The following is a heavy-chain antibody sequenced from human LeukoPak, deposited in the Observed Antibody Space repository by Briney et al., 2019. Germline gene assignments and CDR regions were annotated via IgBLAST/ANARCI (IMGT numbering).Heavy chain of an antibody. J-gene: IGHJ6*03. V-gene: IGHV1-46*01. CDR3: ARAWQWLLGRGYYYMDV. CDR2: INLSGGST. D-gene: IGHD3-22*01. CDR1: GYTFTSYY. Sequence: ASVKVSCKASGYTFTSYYMHWVRQAPGQGLEWVGIINLSGGSTSYAQKFQGRVTMTRDMSTSTVYMELSSLRSEDTAVYYCARAWQWLLGRGYYYMDVWGKGTTVTVSS.